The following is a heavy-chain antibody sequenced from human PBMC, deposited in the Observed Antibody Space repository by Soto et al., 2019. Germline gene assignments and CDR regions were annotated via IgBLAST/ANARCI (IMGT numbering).Heavy chain of an antibody. V-gene: IGHV4-61*01. Sequence: SETLSLTCTVSGGSVSSGSYHWSWIRQPPGKGLEWIAYMSYSGTTNYNPSLKSRVSISVDTSKNQFSLKLSSLTAADTAVYYCARAINFDFWSDSESGYYFDYWGQGTLVTVSS. J-gene: IGHJ4*02. D-gene: IGHD3-3*01. CDR2: MSYSGTT. CDR1: GGSVSSGSYH. CDR3: ARAINFDFWSDSESGYYFDY.